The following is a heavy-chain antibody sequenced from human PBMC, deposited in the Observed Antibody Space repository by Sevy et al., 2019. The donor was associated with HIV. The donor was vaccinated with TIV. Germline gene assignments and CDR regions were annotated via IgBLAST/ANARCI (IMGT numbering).Heavy chain of an antibody. CDR3: ATRGYCSSTSCRGGAYDY. D-gene: IGHD2-2*01. CDR1: GYTLTELS. V-gene: IGHV1-24*01. CDR2: FDPEDGET. J-gene: IGHJ4*02. Sequence: ASVKVSCKVSGYTLTELSMHWVRQAPGKGLEWMGGFDPEDGETIYAQKFQGRVTMTEDTSTDTAYMELSSLRSEGTAVYYCATRGYCSSTSCRGGAYDYWGQGTLVTVSS.